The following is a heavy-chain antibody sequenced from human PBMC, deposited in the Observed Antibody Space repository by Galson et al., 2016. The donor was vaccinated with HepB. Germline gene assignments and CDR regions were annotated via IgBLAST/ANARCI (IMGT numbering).Heavy chain of an antibody. J-gene: IGHJ6*04. D-gene: IGHD3-16*01. CDR1: GFIFSSYG. CDR2: TSMSGGRR. Sequence: SLRLSCAASGFIFSSYGMTWVRPAPGKGLEDVSSTSMSGGRRDYAESVKGRFTISRDNSRSTLFLQMNSLSSEDTGVYYCVRGSTAPDVWGKGTTVTVSS. CDR3: VRGSTAPDV. V-gene: IGHV3-23*01.